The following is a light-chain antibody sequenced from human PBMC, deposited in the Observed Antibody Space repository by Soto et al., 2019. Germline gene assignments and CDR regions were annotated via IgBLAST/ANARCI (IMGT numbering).Light chain of an antibody. V-gene: IGLV2-8*01. CDR2: DVT. J-gene: IGLJ1*01. Sequence: QSVRTQSPSACGSPGKSVTISCTGTSSDIGGYNSVSWYQQHPGKAPKVMIYDVTKRPSGVPDRFSGSKSGNTASLTVSALQAEDEADYYCSSYTDRKNLVFGTGTKVTVL. CDR1: SSDIGGYNS. CDR3: SSYTDRKNLV.